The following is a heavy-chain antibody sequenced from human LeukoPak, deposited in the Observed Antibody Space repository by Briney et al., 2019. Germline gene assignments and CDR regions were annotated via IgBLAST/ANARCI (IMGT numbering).Heavy chain of an antibody. J-gene: IGHJ4*02. D-gene: IGHD2-21*02. CDR1: GGSVSSSSYY. Sequence: PSETLSLTCTVSGGSVSSSSYYWGWVRQPPGKGLEWIGSIYYSGSTYYNPSLKSRVTISVDTSKNQFSLKLSSVTAADTAVYYCASLYCGGDCYPDYWGQGTLVTVSS. CDR3: ASLYCGGDCYPDY. CDR2: IYYSGST. V-gene: IGHV4-39*01.